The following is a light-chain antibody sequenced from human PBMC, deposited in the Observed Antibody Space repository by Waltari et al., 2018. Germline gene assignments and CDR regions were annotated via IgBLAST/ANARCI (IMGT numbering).Light chain of an antibody. CDR1: QSVLYSSNNNNY. CDR2: WAS. V-gene: IGKV4-1*01. CDR3: QQYYNTPWT. J-gene: IGKJ1*01. Sequence: DIVMTQSPDSLAVSLGESATIHCKPSQSVLYSSNNNNYLAWYQQKPGQPPKLLIYWASTRESGVPDRFSGSGSGTDFTLTISSLQVADVAVYYCQQYYNTPWTFGQGTKVEIK.